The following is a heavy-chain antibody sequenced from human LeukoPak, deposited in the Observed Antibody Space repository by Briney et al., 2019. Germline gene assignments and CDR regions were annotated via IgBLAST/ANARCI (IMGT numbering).Heavy chain of an antibody. Sequence: SETLSLTCAVYGGSFSGYYWSWIRQPPGKGLEWIGEINHSGSTNYNPSLKSRVTISVDTSKNQFSLKLSSVTAADTAVYYCAIEGYCSSTSCARGLGYWGQGTLVTVSS. CDR3: AIEGYCSSTSCARGLGY. J-gene: IGHJ4*02. V-gene: IGHV4-34*01. CDR2: INHSGST. CDR1: GGSFSGYY. D-gene: IGHD2-2*01.